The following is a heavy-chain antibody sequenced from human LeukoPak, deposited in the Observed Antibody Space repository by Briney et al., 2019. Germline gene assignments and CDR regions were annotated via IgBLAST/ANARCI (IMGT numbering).Heavy chain of an antibody. Sequence: ASVKVSCKASGGTFSSYAISWVRQAPGQGLERMGGIIPIFGTANYAQKFQGRVTITADESTSTAYMELSSLRSEDTAVYYCARDSTFITMIVVDAFDIWGQGTMVTVSS. CDR3: ARDSTFITMIVVDAFDI. V-gene: IGHV1-69*13. D-gene: IGHD3-22*01. CDR2: IIPIFGTA. J-gene: IGHJ3*02. CDR1: GGTFSSYA.